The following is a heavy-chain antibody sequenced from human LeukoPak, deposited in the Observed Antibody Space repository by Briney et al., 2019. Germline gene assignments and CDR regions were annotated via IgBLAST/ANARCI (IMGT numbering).Heavy chain of an antibody. CDR3: ARDLGSGWIIVDY. CDR2: INPNSSGT. Sequence: ASVKVSCQASGYTFIGYYIHWVRQAPGQGLEWMGWINPNSSGTNSAQKFQGRVTLTRDTSISTAYLELSSLRSDDTAVYYCARDLGSGWIIVDYWGQGTLVTVSS. V-gene: IGHV1-2*02. D-gene: IGHD6-19*01. J-gene: IGHJ4*02. CDR1: GYTFIGYY.